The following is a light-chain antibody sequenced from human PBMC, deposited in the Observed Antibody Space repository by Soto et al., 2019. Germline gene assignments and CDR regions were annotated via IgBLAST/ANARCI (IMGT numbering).Light chain of an antibody. CDR2: EVT. J-gene: IGLJ1*01. Sequence: QSALTQPPSASGSPGQSVTISSTGTSSDVGGYDYVSWYQQHPGKAPKLMIYEVTIRPSGVSVRFSGSKSGNTASLTVSGLQAEDEADYYRSSYTGGNPSYVFGTGTKLTVL. CDR1: SSDVGGYDY. CDR3: SSYTGGNPSYV. V-gene: IGLV2-8*01.